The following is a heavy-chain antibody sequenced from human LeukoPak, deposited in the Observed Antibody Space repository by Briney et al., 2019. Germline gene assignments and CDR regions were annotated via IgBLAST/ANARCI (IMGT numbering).Heavy chain of an antibody. V-gene: IGHV1-2*02. D-gene: IGHD3-22*01. CDR3: ARDMTMIGDDY. Sequence: ASVKVSCKASGYTFTSYGISWVRQAPGQGLEWMGWINPNSGGTNYAQKFQGRVTMTRDTSISTAYMELSRLRSDDTAVYYCARDMTMIGDDYWGQGTLVTVSS. CDR1: GYTFTSYG. J-gene: IGHJ4*02. CDR2: INPNSGGT.